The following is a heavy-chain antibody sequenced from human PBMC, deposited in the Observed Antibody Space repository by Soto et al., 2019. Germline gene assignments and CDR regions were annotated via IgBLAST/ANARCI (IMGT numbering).Heavy chain of an antibody. J-gene: IGHJ6*02. CDR3: ARGGIAVAGYYYYGMDV. Sequence: ASVKVSCKASGYTFTGYYMHWVRQAPGQGLEWMGWINPNSGGTNYAQKFQGWVTMTRDTSISTAYMELSRLRSDDTAVYYCARGGIAVAGYYYYGMDVWGQGTTVTVSS. CDR1: GYTFTGYY. D-gene: IGHD6-19*01. CDR2: INPNSGGT. V-gene: IGHV1-2*04.